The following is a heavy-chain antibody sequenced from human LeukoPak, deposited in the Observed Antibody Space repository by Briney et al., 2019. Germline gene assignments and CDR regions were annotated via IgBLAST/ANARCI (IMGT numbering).Heavy chain of an antibody. CDR2: INPNSGGT. CDR1: GYTFTGYY. V-gene: IGHV1-2*02. D-gene: IGHD2-15*01. J-gene: IGHJ4*02. Sequence: GASVKVSCKASGYTFTGYYMHWVRQAPGQGLEWMGWINPNSGGTNYAQKFQGRVTMTRDTSISTAYMELSRLRSDDTAVYYCARRSHKRYCSGGSCYPSNFDYWGQGTLVTVSS. CDR3: ARRSHKRYCSGGSCYPSNFDY.